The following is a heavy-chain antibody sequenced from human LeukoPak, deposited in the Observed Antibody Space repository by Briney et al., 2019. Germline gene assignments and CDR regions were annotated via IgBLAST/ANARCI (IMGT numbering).Heavy chain of an antibody. Sequence: SETLSLTCAVYGGSFSGYYWSWIRQPPGKGLEWIGEINHSGSTNYNPSLKSRVAISVDTSKNQFSLKLSSVTAADTAVYYCARLRITMIVVAYYFDYWGQGTLVTVSS. V-gene: IGHV4-34*01. CDR1: GGSFSGYY. CDR2: INHSGST. J-gene: IGHJ4*02. D-gene: IGHD3-22*01. CDR3: ARLRITMIVVAYYFDY.